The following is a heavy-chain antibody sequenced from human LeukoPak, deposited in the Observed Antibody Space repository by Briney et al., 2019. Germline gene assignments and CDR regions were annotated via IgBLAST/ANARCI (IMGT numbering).Heavy chain of an antibody. CDR2: ISYDGSNK. V-gene: IGHV3-30*12. J-gene: IGHJ4*02. CDR1: GFTFSGYG. Sequence: GGSLRLSCAASGFTFSGYGMHWVRQAPGKGLEWVAVISYDGSNKYYADSVKGRFTISRDNSKNTLYLQMNSLKTEDTAVYYCTTLSNGDHYFDYWGQGTLVTVSS. D-gene: IGHD2-8*01. CDR3: TTLSNGDHYFDY.